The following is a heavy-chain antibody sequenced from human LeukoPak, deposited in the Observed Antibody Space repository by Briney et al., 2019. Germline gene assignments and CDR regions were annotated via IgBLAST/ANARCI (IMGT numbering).Heavy chain of an antibody. D-gene: IGHD3-10*01. J-gene: IGHJ5*02. Sequence: PGGSLRLSCAASGFTFSSYWMSWVRQAPGKGLEWIGEINHSGSTHYNPSFKSRVTILVDTSRNQFSLKLTSVTAADTAVYYCARGPDSGSHFAWFDPWGQGTLVTVSS. CDR3: ARGPDSGSHFAWFDP. V-gene: IGHV4-34*01. CDR2: INHSGST. CDR1: GFTFSSYW.